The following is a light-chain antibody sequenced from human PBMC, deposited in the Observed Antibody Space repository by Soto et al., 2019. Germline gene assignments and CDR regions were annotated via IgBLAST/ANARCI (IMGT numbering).Light chain of an antibody. CDR1: SRDVGGYNY. V-gene: IGLV2-14*01. CDR2: DVS. Sequence: QSVLTQPASVSGSPGQSITISCTGTSRDVGGYNYVSWYQQHPGKASKLMIYDVSNRPSGVSNLFSGSKSGNTASLTISVLQAEDEADYYCSSYTSSSTLGNVFGTGTKVTVL. J-gene: IGLJ1*01. CDR3: SSYTSSSTLGNV.